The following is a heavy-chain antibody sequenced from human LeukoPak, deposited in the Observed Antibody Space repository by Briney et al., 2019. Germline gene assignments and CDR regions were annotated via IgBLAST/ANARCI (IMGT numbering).Heavy chain of an antibody. J-gene: IGHJ4*02. CDR3: AKDLEAALDY. D-gene: IGHD6-13*01. CDR2: ISSSSSYI. CDR1: GFTFSSYS. Sequence: GGSLRLSCAASGFTFSSYSMNWVRQAPGKGLEWVSSISSSSSYIYYADSVKGRFTISRDNSKNTLYLQMNSLRAEDTAVYYCAKDLEAALDYWGQGTLVTVSS. V-gene: IGHV3-21*04.